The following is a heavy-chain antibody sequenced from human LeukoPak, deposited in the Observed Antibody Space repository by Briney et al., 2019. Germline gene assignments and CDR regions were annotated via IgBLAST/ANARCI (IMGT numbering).Heavy chain of an antibody. CDR1: GFTVSSNY. V-gene: IGHV3-7*01. CDR2: INPDGRGK. Sequence: GGSLRLSCAASGFTVSSNYMSWVRQAPGKGLEWVANINPDGRGKGYVDSAKGRFTIARDNADNSLSLQMNSLRAEDTAVYYCASWGAGGNSWGQGTLVTVSS. J-gene: IGHJ4*02. CDR3: ASWGAGGNS. D-gene: IGHD3-16*01.